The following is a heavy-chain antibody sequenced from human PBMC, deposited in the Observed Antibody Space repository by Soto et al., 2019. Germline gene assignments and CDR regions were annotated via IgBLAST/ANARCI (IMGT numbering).Heavy chain of an antibody. CDR3: ATSRSGMTTVTQYYYGMDA. CDR1: GYTLTELS. D-gene: IGHD4-17*01. J-gene: IGHJ6*02. CDR2: FDPEDGET. V-gene: IGHV1-24*01. Sequence: ASVKVSCKVSGYTLTELSMHWVRQAPGKGLEWMGGFDPEDGETIYAQKFQGRVTMTEDTSTDTAYMELSSLRSEDTAVYYCATSRSGMTTVTQYYYGMDAWGQGTTVTVSS.